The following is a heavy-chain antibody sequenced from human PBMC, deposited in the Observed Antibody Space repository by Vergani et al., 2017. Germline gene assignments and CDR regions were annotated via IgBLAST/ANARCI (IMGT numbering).Heavy chain of an antibody. J-gene: IGHJ6*02. V-gene: IGHV3-7*01. CDR3: ARDGGVVGDPDSGVLWFGEFTSGYYYGMDV. Sequence: EVQLVESGGGLVQPGGSLRLSCAASGFTFSSYWMSWVRQAPGKGLEWVANIKQDGSEKYYVDSVKGRFTISRDNAKNSLYLQMNSLRAEDTAVYYCARDGGVVGDPDSGVLWFGEFTSGYYYGMDVWGQGTTVTVSS. CDR1: GFTFSSYW. CDR2: IKQDGSEK. D-gene: IGHD3-10*01.